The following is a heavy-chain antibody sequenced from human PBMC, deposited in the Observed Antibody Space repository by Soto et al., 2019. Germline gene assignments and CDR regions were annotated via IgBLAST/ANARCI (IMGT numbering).Heavy chain of an antibody. CDR3: ATLQWAGPDY. V-gene: IGHV3-74*01. J-gene: IGHJ4*02. D-gene: IGHD6-19*01. CDR1: GFTFSDYW. CDR2: INNGGTGT. Sequence: EVQLVESGGDLVQPGGSLRLSCAASGFTFSDYWMHWVRQVPGKGLVWVSRINNGGTGTSYADFVKGRFIISRDDAKNTLYLQMNSLRADDTAIYYCATLQWAGPDYWGQGTLVTVSS.